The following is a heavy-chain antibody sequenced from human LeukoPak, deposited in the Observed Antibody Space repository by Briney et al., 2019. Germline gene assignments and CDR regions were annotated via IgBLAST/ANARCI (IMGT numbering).Heavy chain of an antibody. CDR2: ISYAGTNK. CDR1: GFTLTNYA. J-gene: IGHJ4*02. Sequence: PGTSLRLSCVVSGFTLTNYALHWVRQAPGKGLEWVAVISYAGTNKYYADSVKGRFTISRDISKNTVYLHMDSLRDEDTAVYSCARGGYYYDTTGSPGDYRGQGTLVTVSS. CDR3: ARGGYYYDTTGSPGDY. D-gene: IGHD3-22*01. V-gene: IGHV3-30-3*01.